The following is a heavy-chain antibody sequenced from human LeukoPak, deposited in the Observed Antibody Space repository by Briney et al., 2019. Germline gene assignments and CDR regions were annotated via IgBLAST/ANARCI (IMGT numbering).Heavy chain of an antibody. J-gene: IGHJ6*02. CDR2: LSGSGGSA. Sequence: GGSLRLSCAASGFTFSSYDMSWLRQAPGKGLEWVSALSGSGGSAYYADSVRGRFTISRDNSKNTLYLQMNSLRAEDTGVYYCAPDYGMDVWGQGTTVTVSS. CDR3: APDYGMDV. CDR1: GFTFSSYD. V-gene: IGHV3-23*01.